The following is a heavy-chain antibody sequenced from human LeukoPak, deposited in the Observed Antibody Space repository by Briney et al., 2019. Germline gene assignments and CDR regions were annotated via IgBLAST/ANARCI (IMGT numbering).Heavy chain of an antibody. Sequence: GASVKVSCKASGYTFTGYYMHWVRQAPGQGLEWMGRINPNSGATNYAQKFQGRVTMTMDTSISTAYMALSRLRSEDTAVYYCARVEIHLWSVLDYWGQGALVTVSS. J-gene: IGHJ4*02. V-gene: IGHV1-2*06. CDR3: ARVEIHLWSVLDY. CDR2: INPNSGAT. CDR1: GYTFTGYY. D-gene: IGHD5-18*01.